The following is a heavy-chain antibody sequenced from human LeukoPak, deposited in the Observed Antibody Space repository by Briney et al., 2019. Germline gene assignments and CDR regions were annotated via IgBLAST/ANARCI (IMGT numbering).Heavy chain of an antibody. V-gene: IGHV4-39*07. CDR3: ARTFTIPRPGRYFDL. Sequence: PSETLSLTCTVSGGSISSSSYYWGWIRQPPGKGLEWIGSIYYSGSTYYNPSLKSRVTISVDTSKNQFSLKLSSVTAADTAVYYCARTFTIPRPGRYFDLWGRGTLVTVSS. J-gene: IGHJ2*01. CDR2: IYYSGST. D-gene: IGHD3-9*01. CDR1: GGSISSSSYY.